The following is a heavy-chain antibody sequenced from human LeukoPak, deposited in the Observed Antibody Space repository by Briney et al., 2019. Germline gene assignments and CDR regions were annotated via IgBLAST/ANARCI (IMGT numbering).Heavy chain of an antibody. V-gene: IGHV3-23*01. Sequence: GGSLRLSCAASGFTFSSYAMTWVRQTPGKGLEWVSTISGGDDRTYYADSVKGRFTIYRDNSKNTLYLQMNSLRAEDTAVYYCAKGCGGHCYSSFDYWGQGTLLTVSS. CDR2: ISGGDDRT. CDR1: GFTFSSYA. D-gene: IGHD2-21*02. CDR3: AKGCGGHCYSSFDY. J-gene: IGHJ4*02.